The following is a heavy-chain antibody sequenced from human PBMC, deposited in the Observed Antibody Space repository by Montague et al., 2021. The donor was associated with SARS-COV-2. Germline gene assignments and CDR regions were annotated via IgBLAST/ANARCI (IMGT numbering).Heavy chain of an antibody. CDR1: GGSFTDYY. J-gene: IGHJ6*02. CDR3: ARGKTVTTFYYYYYGMDV. D-gene: IGHD4-17*01. Sequence: SETLSLTCAVYGGSFTDYYWSWVRQPPGKGLEWIGEINHRGTSNYNPSLKSRDTSKNQFSLYLGSVTAADTAVYYCARGKTVTTFYYYYYGMDVWGQGTTVTVSS. CDR2: INHRGTS. V-gene: IGHV4-34*01.